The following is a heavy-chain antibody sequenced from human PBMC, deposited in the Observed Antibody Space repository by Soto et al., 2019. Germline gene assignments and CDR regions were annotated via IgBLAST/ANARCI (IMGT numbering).Heavy chain of an antibody. CDR2: ITYSGDT. Sequence: SETLSLTCTVSGASISSAGYSWSWVRQHPGKGLEWIGYITYSGDTDYNPSLRSRVSISIDTSRNQFSLKLSSVTAADTAVYYCARSQWFGDFDYWGQGTLVTVSS. V-gene: IGHV4-31*03. J-gene: IGHJ4*02. CDR1: GASISSAGYS. D-gene: IGHD3-10*01. CDR3: ARSQWFGDFDY.